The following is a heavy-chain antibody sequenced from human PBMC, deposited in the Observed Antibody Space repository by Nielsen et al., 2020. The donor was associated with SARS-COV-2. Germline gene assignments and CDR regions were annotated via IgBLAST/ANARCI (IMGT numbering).Heavy chain of an antibody. Sequence: WVRQAPGQGLEWMGWISAYNGNTNYAQKLQGRVTMTTDTSTSTAYMELRSLRSDDTAVYYCARAQGAYCGGDCPFDYWGQGTLVTVSS. J-gene: IGHJ4*02. CDR2: ISAYNGNT. D-gene: IGHD2-21*02. CDR3: ARAQGAYCGGDCPFDY. V-gene: IGHV1-18*01.